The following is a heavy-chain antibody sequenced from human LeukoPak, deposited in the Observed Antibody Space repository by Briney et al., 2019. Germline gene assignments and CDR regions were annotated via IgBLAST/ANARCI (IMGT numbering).Heavy chain of an antibody. Sequence: ASVKVSCKASGYTFTGYYMHWVRQAPGQGLEWMGWINPNSGGTNYAQKFQGRVTMTRDTSISTAYMELSRLRSDDTAVYYCARRFVARENWFDPWGQGTLVTVSS. V-gene: IGHV1-2*02. CDR1: GYTFTGYY. D-gene: IGHD2-15*01. CDR2: INPNSGGT. J-gene: IGHJ5*02. CDR3: ARRFVARENWFDP.